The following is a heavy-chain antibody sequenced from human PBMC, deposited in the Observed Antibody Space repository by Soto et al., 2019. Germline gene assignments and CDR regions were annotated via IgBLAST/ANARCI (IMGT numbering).Heavy chain of an antibody. J-gene: IGHJ6*02. Sequence: ASVKVSCKASGYTFTSYGISWVRQAPGQGLEWMGWISAYNGNTNYAQKLQGRVTMTTDTSTSTAYMELRSLRSDDTAVYYCARDVPHYDFWSGPYYYYGMDVWGQGTTVTVSS. V-gene: IGHV1-18*04. CDR3: ARDVPHYDFWSGPYYYYGMDV. CDR1: GYTFTSYG. D-gene: IGHD3-3*01. CDR2: ISAYNGNT.